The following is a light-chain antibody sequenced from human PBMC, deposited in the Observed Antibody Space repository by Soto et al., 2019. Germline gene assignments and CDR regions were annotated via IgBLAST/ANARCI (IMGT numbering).Light chain of an antibody. CDR2: RNN. V-gene: IGLV1-47*01. Sequence: QSVLTQPPSASGTPGQRVTISCSGSSSNIGSNYVYWYQQLPGTAPKLLIYRNNQRPSGVPDRFSGSKSGTSASLAISGLRCEDEGDYYCAAWDDSLSAAVFGGGTKVTVL. J-gene: IGLJ7*01. CDR3: AAWDDSLSAAV. CDR1: SSNIGSNY.